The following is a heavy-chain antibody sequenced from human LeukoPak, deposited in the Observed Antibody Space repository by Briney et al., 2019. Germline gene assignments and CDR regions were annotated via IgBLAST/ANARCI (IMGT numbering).Heavy chain of an antibody. CDR1: GYTFTSYD. CDR2: MNPNSGNT. D-gene: IGHD3-3*01. J-gene: IGHJ6*03. Sequence: ASVKVSCKASGYTFTSYDINWVRQATGLGLEWMGWMNPNSGNTGYAQKFQGRVTITRNTSISTAYMELSSLRSEDTAVYYCARGSQPAALRFLEWLSLQDYYYYYMDVWGKGTTVTVSS. V-gene: IGHV1-8*03. CDR3: ARGSQPAALRFLEWLSLQDYYYYYMDV.